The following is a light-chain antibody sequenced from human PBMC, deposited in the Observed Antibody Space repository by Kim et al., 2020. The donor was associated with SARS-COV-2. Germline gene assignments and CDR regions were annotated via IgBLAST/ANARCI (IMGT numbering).Light chain of an antibody. CDR1: QSVLYSANNKNY. J-gene: IGKJ2*01. CDR3: QQYYSTPPA. Sequence: SATINCKSSQSVLYSANNKNYLAWYLQKPGHPPKLLIYWASTRESGVPDRFSGSGSGTDFTLTISSLQAEDVAVYYCQQYYSTPPAFGQGTKLEI. CDR2: WAS. V-gene: IGKV4-1*01.